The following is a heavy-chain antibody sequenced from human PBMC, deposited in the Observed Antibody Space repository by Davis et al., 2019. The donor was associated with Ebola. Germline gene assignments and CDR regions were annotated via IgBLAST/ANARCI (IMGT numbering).Heavy chain of an antibody. V-gene: IGHV5-51*01. Sequence: GESLKISCQGSGYSFTSYWIGWVRQMPGKGLEWMGIIYPGDSDTRYSPSFQGQVTISADKSISTAYLQWSSLKASDTGMYYCARHRPFGDYAIDYWGQGTLVTVSS. CDR2: IYPGDSDT. D-gene: IGHD4-17*01. CDR1: GYSFTSYW. J-gene: IGHJ4*02. CDR3: ARHRPFGDYAIDY.